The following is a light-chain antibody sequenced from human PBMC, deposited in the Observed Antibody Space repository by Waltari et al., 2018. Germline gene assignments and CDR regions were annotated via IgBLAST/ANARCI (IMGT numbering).Light chain of an antibody. CDR3: QEYDDSPPWT. V-gene: IGKV3-20*01. CDR2: GAS. CDR1: QSGSSNY. J-gene: IGKJ1*01. Sequence: EIVLTQSPGTLSLSPGERATLSCRASQSGSSNYLAWFQQKPCQAPRLLIDGASSRATGIPDRFSGSGSGTDFTLTISRLEPEDFAVYYCQEYDDSPPWTFGQGTKVEIK.